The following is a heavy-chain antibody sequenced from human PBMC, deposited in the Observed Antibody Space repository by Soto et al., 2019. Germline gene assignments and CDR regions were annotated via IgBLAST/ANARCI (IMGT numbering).Heavy chain of an antibody. Sequence: HPGGSLRLSCAASGFTFRNYGMNWVRQAPGKGLEWVSYIGIGSSTTYYADSVKGRFTISRDNAKNSLYLQMNSLRAEDTAVYYCARDQWYYNDISGRPLNAVDVWGQGTMVTV. CDR2: IGIGSSTT. CDR1: GFTFRNYG. D-gene: IGHD3-22*01. V-gene: IGHV3-48*01. CDR3: ARDQWYYNDISGRPLNAVDV. J-gene: IGHJ3*01.